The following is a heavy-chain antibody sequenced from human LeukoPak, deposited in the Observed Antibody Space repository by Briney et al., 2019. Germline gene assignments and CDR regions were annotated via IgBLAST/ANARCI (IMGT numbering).Heavy chain of an antibody. D-gene: IGHD3-10*01. CDR3: ARGYGSGSQGIDS. CDR1: GGSIRSGDYY. V-gene: IGHV4-30-4*01. CDR2: IYYSGST. J-gene: IGHJ4*02. Sequence: ASETLSLTCTVSGGSIRSGDYYWSWIRQPPGKGLEWIGYIYYSGSTYYNPSLKSRVTISVDTSKNQFSLKLSSVTAADTAVYYCARGYGSGSQGIDSWGQGTLVTVSS.